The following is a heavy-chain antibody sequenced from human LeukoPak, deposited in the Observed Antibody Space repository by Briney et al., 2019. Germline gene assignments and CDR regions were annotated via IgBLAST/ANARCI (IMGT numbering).Heavy chain of an antibody. V-gene: IGHV1-2*02. J-gene: IGHJ4*02. Sequence: GASVKFSCKASGYTFTGYYMHWVREAPGQGLEWMGWINPNGGGTNYAQKFQGRVTMTRDTSISTAYMELSRLRSDDTAVYYCARGPDYYGSDTYFDYWGQGTLVTVSS. CDR3: ARGPDYYGSDTYFDY. CDR1: GYTFTGYY. D-gene: IGHD3-10*01. CDR2: INPNGGGT.